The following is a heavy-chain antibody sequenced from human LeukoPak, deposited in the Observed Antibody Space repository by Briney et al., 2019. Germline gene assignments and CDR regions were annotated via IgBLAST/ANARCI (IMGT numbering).Heavy chain of an antibody. J-gene: IGHJ4*02. V-gene: IGHV5-51*01. Sequence: PGESLKISCKGSGYSFTSYWIGWVRQMPGKGLEWMGIIYPGDSDTRYSPSFQGQVTISADKSISTAYLQWSSLKASDTAMYYCARLMVRGVIIAGYFDYWGQGTLVTVSS. CDR1: GYSFTSYW. D-gene: IGHD3-10*01. CDR2: IYPGDSDT. CDR3: ARLMVRGVIIAGYFDY.